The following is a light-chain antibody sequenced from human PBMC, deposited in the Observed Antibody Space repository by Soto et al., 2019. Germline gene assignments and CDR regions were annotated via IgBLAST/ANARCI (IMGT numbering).Light chain of an antibody. Sequence: EVVLTQSPDTLSLSPGERATLACRATQSVDSTHLAWYQQKPGQAPRLLIYCASTRATGIPDRFSGTGSGTDFTLTSGSLEPEDFAVYYCQQCGKSPWTFGQGTKVEIK. J-gene: IGKJ1*01. CDR3: QQCGKSPWT. CDR1: QSVDSTH. V-gene: IGKV3-20*01. CDR2: CAS.